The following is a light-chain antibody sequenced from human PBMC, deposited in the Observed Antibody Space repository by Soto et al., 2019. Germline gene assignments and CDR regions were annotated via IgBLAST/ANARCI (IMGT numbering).Light chain of an antibody. J-gene: IGLJ1*01. CDR1: SSDVGSYTL. CDR3: CSYAGRSTFEV. CDR2: EVN. V-gene: IGLV2-23*02. Sequence: QSVLTQPASVSGSPGQSITLSCTGTSSDVGSYTLVSWYQQQPGKAPKLMIYEVNKLPSAVSIRFSGSKSGNTASLTISGLKAEDEDSSYFCSYAGRSTFEVLVTGTNLTVL.